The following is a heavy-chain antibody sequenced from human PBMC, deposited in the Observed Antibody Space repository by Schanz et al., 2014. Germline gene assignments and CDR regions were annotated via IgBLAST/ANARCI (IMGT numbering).Heavy chain of an antibody. CDR1: GFTFNDYA. V-gene: IGHV3-30*04. CDR3: AKDMHKDYGGKPQAFDI. J-gene: IGHJ3*02. Sequence: QVQLVESGGGVVQPGRSLKLSCAASGFTFNDYAMHWVRQAPGKGLEWVAVISYEGSKKYYPDSVQGRFTISRDNSKNTVYLQMNSLRDEDTALYYCAKDMHKDYGGKPQAFDIWGQGTMVTVSS. CDR2: ISYEGSKK. D-gene: IGHD4-17*01.